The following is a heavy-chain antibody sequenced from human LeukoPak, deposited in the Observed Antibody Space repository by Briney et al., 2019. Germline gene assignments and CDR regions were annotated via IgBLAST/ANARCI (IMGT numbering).Heavy chain of an antibody. CDR3: ARIAVSVTGYNWFDP. CDR1: GGSISTHY. J-gene: IGHJ5*02. D-gene: IGHD6-19*01. Sequence: SDTLSLTCAVSGGSISTHYGNWIRQPPGKGLEWIGYIYSTGSTIYNPSLKSRVTISVDTSKNQFSLKLSSVTAADTAVYYCARIAVSVTGYNWFDPWGQGTLVTVSS. V-gene: IGHV4-59*08. CDR2: IYSTGST.